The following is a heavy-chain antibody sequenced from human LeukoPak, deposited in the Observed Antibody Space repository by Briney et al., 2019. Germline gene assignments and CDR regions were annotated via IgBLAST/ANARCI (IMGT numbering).Heavy chain of an antibody. CDR1: GFTFSRYG. V-gene: IGHV3-30*04. CDR3: AKEGYSRGYYSYYYMDV. J-gene: IGHJ6*03. Sequence: GGSLRLSCAASGFTFSRYGMHWVRQAPGKGLEWVTAISYDGSNKYYADSVKGRFTISRDNSTNTGYVQMNSLRAEDTAVYYCAKEGYSRGYYSYYYMDVWGKGTTVTVSS. D-gene: IGHD6-13*01. CDR2: ISYDGSNK.